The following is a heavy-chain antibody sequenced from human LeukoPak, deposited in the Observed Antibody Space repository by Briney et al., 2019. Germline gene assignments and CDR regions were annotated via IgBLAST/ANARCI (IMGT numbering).Heavy chain of an antibody. J-gene: IGHJ4*02. D-gene: IGHD3-10*01. CDR2: IIPIFGTA. Sequence: GASVKVSCKASGGTFSSYAISWVRQAPGQGLEWMGGIIPIFGTANYAQKFQGRVTMTRDTSISTAYMELSRLRSDDTAVYYCARGLGDYYLYWGQGTLVTVSS. CDR3: ARGLGDYYLY. V-gene: IGHV1-69*05. CDR1: GGTFSSYA.